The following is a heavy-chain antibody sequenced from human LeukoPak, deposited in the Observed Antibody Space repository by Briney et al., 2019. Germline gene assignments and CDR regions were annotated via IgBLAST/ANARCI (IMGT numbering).Heavy chain of an antibody. CDR3: EKVLWFGVSAPHAFDF. CDR1: VFTFSDYA. D-gene: IGHD3-10*01. V-gene: IGHV3-23*01. CDR2: ISASGAGT. J-gene: IGHJ3*01. Sequence: GGSLRLSCVASVFTFSDYAMNWVRQAPGKGPEWGSVISASGAGTYYADSVKCRFTISRYNFQNTLYLQMNSLGAENTAVYYCEKVLWFGVSAPHAFDFWGQGTMVTVSS.